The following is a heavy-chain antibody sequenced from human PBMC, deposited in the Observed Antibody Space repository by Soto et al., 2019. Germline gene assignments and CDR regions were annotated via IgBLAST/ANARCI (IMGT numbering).Heavy chain of an antibody. CDR2: IDLPDSYK. V-gene: IGHV5-10-1*01. CDR1: GYSFRNNW. J-gene: IGHJ4*02. Sequence: GYSLKISCKGSGYSFRNNWITWVRQMPGEGLEWMGRIDLPDSYKSYSPSFQGHVSFSADTSINTAYLQWSSLRASDTAMYYCARXGGAHYDSSGYHYALDYWGQGTPVTVSS. CDR3: ARXGGAHYDSSGYHYALDY. D-gene: IGHD3-22*01.